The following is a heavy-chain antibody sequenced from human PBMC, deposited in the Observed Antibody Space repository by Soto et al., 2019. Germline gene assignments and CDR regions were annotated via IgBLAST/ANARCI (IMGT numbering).Heavy chain of an antibody. J-gene: IGHJ5*02. CDR3: ASELVPDYYDSSGSTWFDP. V-gene: IGHV1-69*13. CDR1: GGTFSSYA. D-gene: IGHD3-22*01. Sequence: ASVKVSCKASGGTFSSYAISWVRQAPGQGLEWMGGIIPIFGTANYAQKFQGRVTITADESTSTAYMELSSLRSEDTAVYYCASELVPDYYDSSGSTWFDPWGQGTLVTVS. CDR2: IIPIFGTA.